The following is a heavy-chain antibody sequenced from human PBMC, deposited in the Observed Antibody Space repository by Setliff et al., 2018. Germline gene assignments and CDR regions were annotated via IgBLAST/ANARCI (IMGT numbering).Heavy chain of an antibody. CDR2: IYITGNP. Sequence: SETLSLTCTVSGASIRQTSYFWTWVRQPAGKGLEWIGHIYITGNPNVNPSLKSRVAMSLDNSGNQFSLNLQSVTAADTAVYYCARRGMSSSWFQGYFDYWGQGTLVTVSS. CDR1: GASIRQTSYF. V-gene: IGHV4-61*09. D-gene: IGHD6-13*01. CDR3: ARRGMSSSWFQGYFDY. J-gene: IGHJ4*02.